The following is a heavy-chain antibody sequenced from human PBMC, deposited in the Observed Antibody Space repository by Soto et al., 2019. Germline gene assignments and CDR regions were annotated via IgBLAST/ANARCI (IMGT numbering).Heavy chain of an antibody. CDR3: AKGRLVNAFDI. CDR2: ISWNSGSI. Sequence: PGGSLRLSCAASGFTFDDYAMHWVRQAPGKGLEWVSGISWNSGSIGYADSVKGRFTISRDNAKNSLYLQMNSLRAEDTALYYCAKGRLVNAFDIWGQGTMVTVSS. D-gene: IGHD1-26*01. CDR1: GFTFDDYA. J-gene: IGHJ3*02. V-gene: IGHV3-9*01.